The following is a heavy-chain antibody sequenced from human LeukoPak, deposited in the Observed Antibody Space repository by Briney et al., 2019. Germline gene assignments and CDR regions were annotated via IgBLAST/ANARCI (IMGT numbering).Heavy chain of an antibody. J-gene: IGHJ4*02. CDR2: IKQDGSEK. V-gene: IGHV3-7*01. D-gene: IGHD6-19*01. CDR3: ARDRGSSGWYEFDY. Sequence: GSLRLSCAVSGFTFSSYWMSWVRQAPGKGLEWVANIKQDGSEKYYVDSVKGRFTISRDNAKNSLYLQMNSLRAEDTAVYYCARDRGSSGWYEFDYWGQGTLVTVSS. CDR1: GFTFSSYW.